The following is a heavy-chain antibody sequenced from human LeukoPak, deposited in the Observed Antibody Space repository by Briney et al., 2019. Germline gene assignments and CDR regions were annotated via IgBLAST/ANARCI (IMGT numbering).Heavy chain of an antibody. CDR3: AKSSWPRFED. J-gene: IGHJ4*02. CDR1: GFTFTSYS. Sequence: PGGSLRLSCAASGFTFTSYSMTWVRQAPGKGLEWVSIISSRGGSTYYAESVKGRFTISRDSSKNTAYLQMNSLRPDDTAVYYCAKSSWPRFEDWGQGTLVTVSS. V-gene: IGHV3-23*01. CDR2: ISSRGGST. D-gene: IGHD6-6*01.